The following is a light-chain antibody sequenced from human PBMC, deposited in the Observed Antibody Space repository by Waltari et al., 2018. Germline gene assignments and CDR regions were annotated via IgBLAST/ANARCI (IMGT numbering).Light chain of an antibody. CDR3: HVWHPHVDPGV. CDR2: YDR. Sequence: SYVVTPPPSVSVAPGETATITRGGDNIGTYSVHWYQQKAGQAPVLVIFYDRDRPSGIPDRFSGSNSGNTATLTISRVEAGDEARYYCHVWHPHVDPGVFGTGTEVTVL. CDR1: NIGTYS. V-gene: IGLV3-21*04. J-gene: IGLJ1*01.